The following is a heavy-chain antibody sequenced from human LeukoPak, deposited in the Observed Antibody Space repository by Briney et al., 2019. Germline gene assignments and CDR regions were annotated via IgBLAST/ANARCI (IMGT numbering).Heavy chain of an antibody. J-gene: IGHJ4*02. V-gene: IGHV3-48*03. D-gene: IGHD3-10*01. CDR1: GFIFSGFD. Sequence: GGSLRLSCAASGFIFSGFDMNWVRQAPGKGLEWIAHIGTSVNAIYYADSVKGRFTISRDNARNSLYLQMDSLRVEDTAVYYCARDSVWFGEILNWGQGALVTVSS. CDR3: ARDSVWFGEILN. CDR2: IGTSVNAI.